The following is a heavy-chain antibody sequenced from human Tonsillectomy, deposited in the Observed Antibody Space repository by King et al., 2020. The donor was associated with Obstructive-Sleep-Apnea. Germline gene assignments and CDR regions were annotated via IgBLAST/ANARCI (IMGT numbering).Heavy chain of an antibody. CDR3: AKLRDGYKTFFDF. Sequence: VQLVESGGGVVQPGRSLRLSCAAAGFSFSSYAMHWVRQAPGKGLEWGAVTSFYGRGKYYAATVKGRFTTSRDNSNKTLYLQLNSLRPEDTAVFYCAKLRDGYKTFFDFWGQGTLVTVSS. D-gene: IGHD5-24*01. CDR2: TSFYGRGK. J-gene: IGHJ4*02. V-gene: IGHV3-30*18. CDR1: GFSFSSYA.